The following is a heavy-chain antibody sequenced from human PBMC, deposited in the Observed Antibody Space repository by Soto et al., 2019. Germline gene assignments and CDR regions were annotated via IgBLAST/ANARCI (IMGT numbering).Heavy chain of an antibody. D-gene: IGHD3-10*01. CDR1: GFTFSSYG. CDR2: ISYDGSNK. CDR3: AKEGGYYGSGSYSVGENYYGMDV. Sequence: QVQLVESGGGVVQPGRSLRLSCAASGFTFSSYGMHWVRQAPGKGLEWVAVISYDGSNKYYADSVKGRFTISRDNSKNTLYIHMTRLRAEDTDVYYCAKEGGYYGSGSYSVGENYYGMDVWGQGTTVTVSS. J-gene: IGHJ6*02. V-gene: IGHV3-30*18.